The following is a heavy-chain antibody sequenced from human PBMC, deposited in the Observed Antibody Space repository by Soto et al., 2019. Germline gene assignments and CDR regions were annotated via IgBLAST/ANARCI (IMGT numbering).Heavy chain of an antibody. Sequence: SSETLSLTCAVSCHSISSGFYYWGWVRQPPGKRLEWIGSIYHTGSTYYNPSLKSRVTISVDTSKNRLSLKLNSVTAADTATYFCARYGYYTSARFFDYWGQGILVTVSS. CDR2: IYHTGST. D-gene: IGHD3-3*01. CDR1: CHSISSGFYY. V-gene: IGHV4-38-2*01. CDR3: ARYGYYTSARFFDY. J-gene: IGHJ4*02.